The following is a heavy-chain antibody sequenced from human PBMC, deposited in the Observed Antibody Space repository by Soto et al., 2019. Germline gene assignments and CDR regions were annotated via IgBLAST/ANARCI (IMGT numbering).Heavy chain of an antibody. D-gene: IGHD5-18*01. CDR3: AREWAAMVTPLDYYYYYGMDV. CDR1: GGSISSGGYY. V-gene: IGHV4-31*03. CDR2: IYYSGST. J-gene: IGHJ6*02. Sequence: QVQLQESGPGLVKPSQTLSLTCTVSGGSISSGGYYWSWIRQHPGKVLEWIGYIYYSGSTYYNPSLKSRVTISVDTSKNQFSLKLSSVTAADTAVYYCAREWAAMVTPLDYYYYYGMDVWGQGTTVTVSS.